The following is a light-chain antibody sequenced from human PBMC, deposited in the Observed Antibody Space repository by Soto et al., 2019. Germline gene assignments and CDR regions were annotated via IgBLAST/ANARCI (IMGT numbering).Light chain of an antibody. CDR3: SSYTISSTPVV. CDR2: DVS. Sequence: QSALTQPASGSGSPGQSITISCTGTSSDDGGYNYVSWYQQHPGKAPKHMIYDVSNRHSGVSSRFSGSKSGNTGSLTISGLQAEDEADYYCSSYTISSTPVVFGGGTKLTVL. V-gene: IGLV2-14*01. J-gene: IGLJ2*01. CDR1: SSDDGGYNY.